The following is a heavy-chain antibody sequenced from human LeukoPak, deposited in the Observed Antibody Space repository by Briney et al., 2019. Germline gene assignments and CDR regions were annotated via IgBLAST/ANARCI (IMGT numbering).Heavy chain of an antibody. CDR2: MNPNSGNT. J-gene: IGHJ5*02. CDR1: GYTFTSYD. D-gene: IGHD3-9*01. V-gene: IGHV1-8*01. Sequence: ASVKVSCKASGYTFTSYDINWVRQATGQGLEWMGWMNPNSGNTGYAQKFQGRVTMTRNTSISTAYMELSSLRSEDTAVYYCARGVLRYFDWLPDHFEHNWFDPWGQGTLVTVSS. CDR3: ARGVLRYFDWLPDHFEHNWFDP.